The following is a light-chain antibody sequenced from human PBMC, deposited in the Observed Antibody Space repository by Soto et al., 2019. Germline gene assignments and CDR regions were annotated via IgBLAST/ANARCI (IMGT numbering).Light chain of an antibody. CDR1: QSVNSDY. CDR3: QQYDSSPRT. J-gene: IGKJ1*01. V-gene: IGKV3-20*01. Sequence: EIVLTQSPGTLSLSLGERATLSCRASQSVNSDYLAWYQQKPGQSPRVLMYGTSTRATGIPDRFSGSGSGTDFTLTISRLEPEDFAVYYCQQYDSSPRTFGQGTKVEIK. CDR2: GTS.